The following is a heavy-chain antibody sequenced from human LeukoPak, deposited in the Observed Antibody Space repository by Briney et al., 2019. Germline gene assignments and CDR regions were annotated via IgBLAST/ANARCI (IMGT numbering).Heavy chain of an antibody. J-gene: IGHJ3*02. CDR2: IYYSGST. CDR1: GGSISSYY. D-gene: IGHD3-10*01. CDR3: ARDGEWFGESTGAFDI. V-gene: IGHV4-59*01. Sequence: PSETLSLTCTVSGGSISSYYWSWIRQPPGKGLEWIGYIYYSGSTNYNPSLKSRVTISVDTSKNQFSLKLSSVTAADTAVYYCARDGEWFGESTGAFDIWGQGTMVTVSS.